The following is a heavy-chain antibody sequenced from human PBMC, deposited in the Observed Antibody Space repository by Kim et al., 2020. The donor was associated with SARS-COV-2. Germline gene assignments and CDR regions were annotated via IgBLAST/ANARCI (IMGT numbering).Heavy chain of an antibody. CDR2: ISGCGDRT. CDR3: AKDLHYYDSSAYYYGGY. D-gene: IGHD3-22*01. V-gene: IGHV3-23*01. J-gene: IGHJ4*02. CDR1: GFTFSTYA. Sequence: GGSLRLSCAASGFTFSTYAMTWVRQAPGKGLEWVSAISGCGDRTYYADSVKGRFSISRDNSKNTLYLQMNSLRAEDTAVYYCAKDLHYYDSSAYYYGGYWGQGTLVTVSS.